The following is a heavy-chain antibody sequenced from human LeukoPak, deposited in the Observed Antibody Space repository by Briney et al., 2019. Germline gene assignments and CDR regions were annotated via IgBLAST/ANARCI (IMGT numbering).Heavy chain of an antibody. CDR2: INSDESNT. V-gene: IGHV3-74*01. D-gene: IGHD2-8*01. CDR1: GFTFSPYL. J-gene: IGHJ3*02. Sequence: GGSLRLSCAASGFTFSPYLMHWVRQAPGKGLVWVSRINSDESNTNSYADSVKGRFIISRDNAKNTLYLQMNSLRAEDTAVYFCGRGGNGIDIWGQGTTVIVSS. CDR3: GRGGNGIDI.